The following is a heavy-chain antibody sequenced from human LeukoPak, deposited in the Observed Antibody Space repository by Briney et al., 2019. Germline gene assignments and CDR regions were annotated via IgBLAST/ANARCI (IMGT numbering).Heavy chain of an antibody. Sequence: GGSLRLSCAASGFTFSSYGMHWVRQAPGKGLEWVAVISYDGSNKYYADSVRGRFTISRDNSKNTLYLQMNSLRAEDTAIYYCAKRSAESSGYFDSWGQGTLVTVSS. CDR2: ISYDGSNK. CDR3: AKRSAESSGYFDS. V-gene: IGHV3-30*18. CDR1: GFTFSSYG. J-gene: IGHJ4*02. D-gene: IGHD6-19*01.